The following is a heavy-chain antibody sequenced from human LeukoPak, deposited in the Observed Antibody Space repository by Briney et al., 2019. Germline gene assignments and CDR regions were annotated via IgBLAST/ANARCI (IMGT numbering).Heavy chain of an antibody. CDR2: INPNSGGT. V-gene: IGHV1-2*02. CDR1: GYTFTGYY. D-gene: IGHD3-10*01. Sequence: ASVKVSCKASGYTFTGYYMHWARQAPGQGLEWMGWINPNSGGTNYAQKFQGRVTMTRDTSISTAYMELSRLRSDDTAVYYCARAMVRGVIISLGYWGQGTLVTVSS. CDR3: ARAMVRGVIISLGY. J-gene: IGHJ4*02.